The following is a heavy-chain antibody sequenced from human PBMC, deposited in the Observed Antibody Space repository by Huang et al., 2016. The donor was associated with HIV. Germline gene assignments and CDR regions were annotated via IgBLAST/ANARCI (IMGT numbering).Heavy chain of an antibody. CDR3: ARDATKNPRGWFDP. D-gene: IGHD3-10*01. J-gene: IGHJ5*02. CDR1: GGSLSGYY. Sequence: QVHLQQWGAGLLKSAETLSLTCAVYGGSLSGYYWSWLRQTPGKGLEWIGEINHLGSPQYNPSLKSRVSISMDGSKKQFSLKLRSISAADTAVYFCARDATKNPRGWFDPWGQGTLVTVSS. V-gene: IGHV4-34*02. CDR2: INHLGSP.